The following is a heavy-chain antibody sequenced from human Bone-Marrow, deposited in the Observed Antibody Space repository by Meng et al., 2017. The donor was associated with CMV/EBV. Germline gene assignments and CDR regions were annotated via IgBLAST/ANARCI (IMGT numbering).Heavy chain of an antibody. V-gene: IGHV3-23*01. D-gene: IGHD1-26*01. J-gene: IGHJ6*02. CDR3: ARDGSHRSPDYYYYGMDV. CDR1: GFTFNTCG. CDR2: INSSGDKT. Sequence: GGSLRLSCAASGFTFNTCGMSWVRQAPGKGLEWVSVINSSGDKTFNADSVKGRFTISRDNAKNSLYLQMNSLRAEDTAVYYCARDGSHRSPDYYYYGMDVWGQGTTVTVSS.